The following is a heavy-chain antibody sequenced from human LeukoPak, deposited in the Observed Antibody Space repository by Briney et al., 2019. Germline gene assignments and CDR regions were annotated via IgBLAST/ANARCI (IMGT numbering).Heavy chain of an antibody. D-gene: IGHD6-19*01. CDR2: IYHSGST. J-gene: IGHJ4*02. Sequence: SETLSLTCAVSGYSISSGYYWGWIRQPPGKGLEWIGSIYHSGSTYYNPSLKSRVTISVDTSKNQFSLKLSPVTAADTAVYYCARHGSISVAGFYWGQGTPVTASS. V-gene: IGHV4-38-2*01. CDR1: GYSISSGYY. CDR3: ARHGSISVAGFY.